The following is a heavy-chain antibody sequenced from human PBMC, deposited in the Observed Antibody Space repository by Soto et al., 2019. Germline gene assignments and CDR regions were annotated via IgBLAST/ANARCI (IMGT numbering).Heavy chain of an antibody. J-gene: IGHJ2*01. Sequence: EEQLFESGGGLIQPGGSLRLACAASGFTCSSYAMTWVRQAPGTGLEWVSSISVSDGGTYYADSVKGRLTISSDTSKQALSLQPPSLRLDDTAVYYCVKAARLMGRRNFDLWSRGTLVTVSS. CDR3: VKAARLMGRRNFDL. D-gene: IGHD3-16*01. CDR1: GFTCSSYA. CDR2: ISVSDGGT. V-gene: IGHV3-23*01.